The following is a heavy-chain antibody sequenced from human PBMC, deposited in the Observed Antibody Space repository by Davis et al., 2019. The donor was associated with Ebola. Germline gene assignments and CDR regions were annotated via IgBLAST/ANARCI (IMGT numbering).Heavy chain of an antibody. Sequence: GESLKISCAASGFTFSSYAMSWVRQAPGKGLEWVSAISNSGGSTYYADSVRGRFTISRDNSKNTLYLQVNSLRAEDTAVYYCAKGLLGSGYDSHWGQGTTVTVSS. CDR3: AKGLLGSGYDSH. V-gene: IGHV3-23*01. D-gene: IGHD5-12*01. CDR1: GFTFSSYA. CDR2: ISNSGGST. J-gene: IGHJ6*02.